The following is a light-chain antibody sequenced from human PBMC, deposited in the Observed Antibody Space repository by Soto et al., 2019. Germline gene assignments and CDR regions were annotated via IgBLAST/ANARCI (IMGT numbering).Light chain of an antibody. Sequence: EIVLTQSPGTLSLSPGERATLSCRASQSFSSTYLAWYQQKPGQAPRLLISGASSRAAGIPDRFSGSGSETDFTLTISRLEPEDFALYFCQQYGNPRITFGQGTRLEI. V-gene: IGKV3-20*01. CDR3: QQYGNPRIT. CDR1: QSFSSTY. CDR2: GAS. J-gene: IGKJ5*01.